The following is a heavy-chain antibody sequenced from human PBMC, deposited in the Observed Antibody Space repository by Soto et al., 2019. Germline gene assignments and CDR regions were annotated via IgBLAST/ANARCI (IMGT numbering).Heavy chain of an antibody. D-gene: IGHD3-10*02. Sequence: QIQLVQSGPEVRKPGTAVTVSCKSSGFTFSSSTIQWVRQALGQDLEWMGWIVIGSGSTTYAQKFRERITITRDMSTGTAFMNLSSLTSDDTAVYYCAADRDGSMFVSPWCQGTRVTVSS. CDR2: IVIGSGST. V-gene: IGHV1-58*02. CDR1: GFTFSSST. J-gene: IGHJ5*02. CDR3: AADRDGSMFVSP.